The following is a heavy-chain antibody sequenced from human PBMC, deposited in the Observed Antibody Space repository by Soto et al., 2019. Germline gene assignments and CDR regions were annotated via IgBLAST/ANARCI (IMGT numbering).Heavy chain of an antibody. CDR1: GFTFSSYS. J-gene: IGHJ6*02. D-gene: IGHD2-2*01. CDR3: ARDGGIVLVPAADYYYYYGMDV. CDR2: ISSSSSTI. Sequence: GGSLRLSCAASGFTFSSYSMSWVRQAPGKGLEWVSYISSSSSTIYYADSVKGRFTISRDNAKNSLYLQMNSLRDEDTAVYYCARDGGIVLVPAADYYYYYGMDVWGQGTTVTVSS. V-gene: IGHV3-48*02.